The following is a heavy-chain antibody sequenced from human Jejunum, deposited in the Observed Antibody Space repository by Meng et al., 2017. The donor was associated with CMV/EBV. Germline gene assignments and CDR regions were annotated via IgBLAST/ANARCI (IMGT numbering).Heavy chain of an antibody. D-gene: IGHD2-15*01. J-gene: IGHJ4*02. Sequence: SVGYDWSCTSQHTRRGLEGIGYIYYTGGTSYNPSLKSRATISVDTSKTKFSLCLTSVTAADTAVYYCARAEPGLCSGGSCSIYYFDSWGQGTLVTVSS. CDR2: IYYTGGT. V-gene: IGHV4-31*02. CDR1: SVGYD. CDR3: ARAEPGLCSGGSCSIYYFDS.